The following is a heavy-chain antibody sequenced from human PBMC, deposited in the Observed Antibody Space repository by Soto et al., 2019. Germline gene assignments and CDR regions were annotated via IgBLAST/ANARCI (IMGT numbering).Heavy chain of an antibody. Sequence: QVQLVQSGAEERKPGASVKVSCKASGYTFSTYAVHWVRRAPGQSLEWMGWFNGGNGNIKYSQKFEGRVTITTDTAASTAYMELNMLRSEDTAVYYCARGNVRGGCLDYWGQGTLVSVSS. V-gene: IGHV1-3*05. CDR3: ARGNVRGGCLDY. D-gene: IGHD3-10*01. J-gene: IGHJ4*02. CDR1: GYTFSTYA. CDR2: FNGGNGNI.